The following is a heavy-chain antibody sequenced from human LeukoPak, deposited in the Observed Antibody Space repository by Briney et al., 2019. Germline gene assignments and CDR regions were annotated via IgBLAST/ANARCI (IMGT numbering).Heavy chain of an antibody. V-gene: IGHV3-30*18. J-gene: IGHJ3*02. CDR2: ISYDGSNK. Sequence: PGGSLRLSCAASGFTFSSYSMNWVRQAPGKGLEWVAVISYDGSNKYYADSVKGRFTISRDNSKNTLYLQMNSLRAEDTAVYYCAKLRIDGDAFDIWGQGTMVTVSS. CDR3: AKLRIDGDAFDI. D-gene: IGHD2/OR15-2a*01. CDR1: GFTFSSYS.